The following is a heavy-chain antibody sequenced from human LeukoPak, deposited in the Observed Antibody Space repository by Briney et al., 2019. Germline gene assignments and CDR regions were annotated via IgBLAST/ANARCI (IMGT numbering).Heavy chain of an antibody. D-gene: IGHD6-19*01. CDR2: ISYDGSNK. V-gene: IGHV3-30*03. CDR3: ARQAVAGTVGNWFDP. CDR1: GFTFSSYG. Sequence: PGGSLRLSCAASGFTFSSYGMHWVRQAPGKGLEWVAVISYDGSNKYYADSVKGRFTISRDNSKNTLYLQMGSLRAEDMAVYYCARQAVAGTVGNWFDPWGQGTLVTVSS. J-gene: IGHJ5*02.